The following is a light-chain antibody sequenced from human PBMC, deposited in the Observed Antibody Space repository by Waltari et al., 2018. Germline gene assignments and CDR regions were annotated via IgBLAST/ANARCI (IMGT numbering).Light chain of an antibody. CDR1: EKVRTA. V-gene: IGKV3-20*01. CDR2: CAS. J-gene: IGKJ1*01. CDR3: QHYVRLPVA. Sequence: EIVLTQSPGTLSLSPGERATLSSRAREKVRTALAWYQQKPCHAPRLLIFCASNRAIGIPDRFSGGGSGTDFSLTISRLEPEDFAVYFCQHYVRLPVAFGQGTKVDIK.